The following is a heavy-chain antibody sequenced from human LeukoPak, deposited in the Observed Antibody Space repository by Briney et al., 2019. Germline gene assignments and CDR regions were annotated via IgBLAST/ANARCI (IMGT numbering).Heavy chain of an antibody. D-gene: IGHD3-10*01. J-gene: IGHJ4*02. Sequence: PGGSLRLSCAPSGFTFSSYAMHWVRQAPGKGLEWVAVISYDGSNKYYADSVKGRFTISRDNSKNTLYLQMNSLRAEDTAVYYCARQKGSFGFDYWGQGTQVTVSS. CDR1: GFTFSSYA. CDR2: ISYDGSNK. CDR3: ARQKGSFGFDY. V-gene: IGHV3-30*04.